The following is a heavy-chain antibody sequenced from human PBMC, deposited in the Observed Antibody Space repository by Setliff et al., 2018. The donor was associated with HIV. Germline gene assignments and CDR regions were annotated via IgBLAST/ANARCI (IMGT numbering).Heavy chain of an antibody. CDR1: GFTFSSYC. CDR3: AKDRSGSYSFARD. V-gene: IGHV3-21*01. CDR2: ISYGSTYI. D-gene: IGHD1-26*01. Sequence: GGSLRLSCVASGFTFSSYCMDWFRQAPGKGLEWVSSISYGSTYIYYADSVKGRFTVSRDNAKNSLYLQMNSLRAEDTAIYYCAKDRSGSYSFARDWGQGTLVTVS. J-gene: IGHJ4*02.